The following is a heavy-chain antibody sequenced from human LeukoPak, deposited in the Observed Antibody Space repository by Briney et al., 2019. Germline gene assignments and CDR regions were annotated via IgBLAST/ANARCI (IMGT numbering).Heavy chain of an antibody. CDR2: IYYSGST. V-gene: IGHV4-59*01. D-gene: IGHD6-19*01. CDR1: GGSISSYY. Sequence: SETLPLTCTVSGGSISSYYWSWIRQPPGKGLEWIGYIYYSGSTNYNPSLKSRVTISVDTSKNQFSLKLSSVTAADTAVYYCARGPQYSSGNFDYWGQGTLVTVSS. CDR3: ARGPQYSSGNFDY. J-gene: IGHJ4*02.